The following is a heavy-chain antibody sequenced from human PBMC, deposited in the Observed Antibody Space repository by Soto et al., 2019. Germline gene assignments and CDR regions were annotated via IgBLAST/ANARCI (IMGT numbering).Heavy chain of an antibody. J-gene: IGHJ4*02. Sequence: GGSLRLSCAASGFTFSSYAMSWVRQAPGKGLEWVSAFSGGGGSTYYADSVKGWFSISRDNSKNTLYLQMNSLRAEDTAVYFCAKSYNSNWYDYFDYWGQGIVFTVSS. CDR1: GFTFSSYA. D-gene: IGHD6-13*01. CDR2: FSGGGGST. V-gene: IGHV3-23*01. CDR3: AKSYNSNWYDYFDY.